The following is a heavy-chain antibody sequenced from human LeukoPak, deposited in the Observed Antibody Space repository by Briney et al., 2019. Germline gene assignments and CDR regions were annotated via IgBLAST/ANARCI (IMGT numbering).Heavy chain of an antibody. CDR2: MNPNSGNT. Sequence: GASVKVSCKASGYTFSSSDINWVRQATGQGLEWMGWMNPNSGNTGYAQKFQGRVTITRNTSISTAYMELSSLRSEDTAVYYCARRLSITVTGIWGCYYYMDVWGKGTTVTVSS. V-gene: IGHV1-8*03. J-gene: IGHJ6*03. CDR3: ARRLSITVTGIWGCYYYMDV. D-gene: IGHD6-13*01. CDR1: GYTFSSSD.